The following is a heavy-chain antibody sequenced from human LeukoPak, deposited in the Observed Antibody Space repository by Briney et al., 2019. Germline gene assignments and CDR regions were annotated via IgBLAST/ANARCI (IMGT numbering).Heavy chain of an antibody. Sequence: GASVKVSCKASGYTFTSYDINWVRQATGQGLEWMGWMNPNSGNTGYAQKFQGRVTITRNTSISTAYMELSSLRSEDTAVYYCARGASYGDYAPFDYWGQGTLVTVSS. CDR3: ARGASYGDYAPFDY. D-gene: IGHD4-17*01. J-gene: IGHJ4*02. CDR2: MNPNSGNT. CDR1: GYTFTSYD. V-gene: IGHV1-8*03.